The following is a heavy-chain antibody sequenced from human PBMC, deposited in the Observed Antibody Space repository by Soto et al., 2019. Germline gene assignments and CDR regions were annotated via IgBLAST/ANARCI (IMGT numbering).Heavy chain of an antibody. J-gene: IGHJ3*02. CDR2: IYSGGSI. CDR1: GFTLSSNY. CDR3: ARGENDAFDN. Sequence: EEQVVETGGGLIQPGGSLRLSCAASGFTLSSNYMSWVRQAPGKGLEWVSVIYSGGSIYYADSVKGRFTISRDNSKNSLYLQMNNLRAEDTAIYYCARGENDAFDNWGQGTMVTVSS. V-gene: IGHV3-53*02.